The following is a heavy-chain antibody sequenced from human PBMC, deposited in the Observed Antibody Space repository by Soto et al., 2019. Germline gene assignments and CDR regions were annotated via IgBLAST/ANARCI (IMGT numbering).Heavy chain of an antibody. CDR2: ISGSGDIT. J-gene: IGHJ3*02. V-gene: IGHV3-23*01. Sequence: GGSLRLSCAASGFTFSKYVMSWVRQAPGKGLEWVSGISGSGDITDYADSMKGRFTISRDNSKNTLFLQMSSLRAEDTAVYYCAIESRGAFDIWGQGTKVTVSS. CDR3: AIESRGAFDI. CDR1: GFTFSKYV.